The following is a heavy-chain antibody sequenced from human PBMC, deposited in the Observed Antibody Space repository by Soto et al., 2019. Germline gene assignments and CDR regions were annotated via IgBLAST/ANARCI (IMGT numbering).Heavy chain of an antibody. CDR3: ARDSPTYYDFWSGSSDGMDV. CDR1: GYTFTGYY. CDR2: INPNSGGT. V-gene: IGHV1-2*04. J-gene: IGHJ6*02. Sequence: ASVKVSCKASGYTFTGYYMHWVRQAPGQGLERMGWINPNSGGTNYAQKFQGWVTMTRDTSISTAYMGLSRLRSDDTAVYYCARDSPTYYDFWSGSSDGMDVWGQGTTVTVSS. D-gene: IGHD3-3*01.